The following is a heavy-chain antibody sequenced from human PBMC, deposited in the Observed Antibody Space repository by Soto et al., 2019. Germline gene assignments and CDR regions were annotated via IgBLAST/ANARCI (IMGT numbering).Heavy chain of an antibody. CDR1: GGYISSGGYS. D-gene: IGHD4-17*01. CDR3: ARSQTTVPSYDY. Sequence: SETLSLTCAVSGGYISSGGYSWSWIRQPPGKGLEWIGYIYHSGSTYYNPSLKSRVTISVDRSKNQFSLKLSSVTAADTAVYYCARSQTTVPSYDYWGQGTLVTVSS. CDR2: IYHSGST. V-gene: IGHV4-30-2*01. J-gene: IGHJ4*02.